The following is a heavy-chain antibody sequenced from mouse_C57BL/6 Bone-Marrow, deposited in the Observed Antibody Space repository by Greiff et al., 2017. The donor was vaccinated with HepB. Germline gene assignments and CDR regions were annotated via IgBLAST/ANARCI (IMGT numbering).Heavy chain of an antibody. Sequence: VQLQQSGAELVRPGASVKLSCKASGYTFTDYYINWVKQRPGQGLEWIARIYPGSGNTYYNEKFKGKATLTAEKSSSTAYMQLSSLTSEDSAVYFCARSTTVVATRYAMDYWGQGTSVTVSS. CDR2: IYPGSGNT. CDR3: ARSTTVVATRYAMDY. CDR1: GYTFTDYY. D-gene: IGHD1-1*01. V-gene: IGHV1-76*01. J-gene: IGHJ4*01.